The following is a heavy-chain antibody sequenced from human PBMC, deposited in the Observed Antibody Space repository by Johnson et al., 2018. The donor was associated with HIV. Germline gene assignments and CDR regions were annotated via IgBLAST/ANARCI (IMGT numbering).Heavy chain of an antibody. J-gene: IGHJ3*02. CDR2: ISYDASNK. Sequence: QVLLVESGGGVVQPGRSLRLSCAASAFTFSSYAMHWVRQAPGKGLEWVAVISYDASNKYYADSVKGRFTISRDNSKNTLYLQRNSLRAEDTSVYYCARDGGSTRGDAFDIWGQGTMVTVSS. D-gene: IGHD1-26*01. CDR1: AFTFSSYA. CDR3: ARDGGSTRGDAFDI. V-gene: IGHV3-30*04.